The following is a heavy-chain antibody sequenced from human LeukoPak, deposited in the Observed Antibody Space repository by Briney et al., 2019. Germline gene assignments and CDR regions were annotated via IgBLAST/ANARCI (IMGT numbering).Heavy chain of an antibody. CDR3: ALTIFGVVTPDY. Sequence: SETLSLTCTVSHYSIISGYYWGWIRQPPGKGLEWIGSIYHSGSTYYNPSLKSRVTISVDTSKNQFSLKLSSVTAADTAVYYCALTIFGVVTPDYWGQGTLVTVSS. D-gene: IGHD3-3*01. J-gene: IGHJ4*02. CDR2: IYHSGST. V-gene: IGHV4-38-2*02. CDR1: HYSIISGYY.